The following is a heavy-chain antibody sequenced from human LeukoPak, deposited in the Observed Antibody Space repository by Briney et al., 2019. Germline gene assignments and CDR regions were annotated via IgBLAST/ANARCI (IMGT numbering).Heavy chain of an antibody. D-gene: IGHD5-12*01. CDR3: ARGDIVAPRSPAFDI. CDR2: IYYSGST. Sequence: SETLSLTCTVSGGSISSSSYYWGWIRQLPGKGLEWIGSIYYSGSTYYNPSLKSRVTISVDTSKNQFSLKLSSVTAADTAVYYCARGDIVAPRSPAFDIWGQGTMVTVSS. J-gene: IGHJ3*02. V-gene: IGHV4-39*01. CDR1: GGSISSSSYY.